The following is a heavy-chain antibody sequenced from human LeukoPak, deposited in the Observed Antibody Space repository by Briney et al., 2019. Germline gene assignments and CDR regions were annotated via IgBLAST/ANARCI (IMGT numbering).Heavy chain of an antibody. Sequence: GGSLRLSCAASGFTFRNAWMNWVRQAPGKGLEWVSTIGGGGGSTYYADSVKGRFTISRDNSKNTLYLQVNSLRAEDTAVYYCAKGGKWDVTPFDYWGQGTLVTVSS. CDR1: GFTFRNAW. J-gene: IGHJ4*02. CDR3: AKGGKWDVTPFDY. CDR2: IGGGGGST. D-gene: IGHD1-26*01. V-gene: IGHV3-23*01.